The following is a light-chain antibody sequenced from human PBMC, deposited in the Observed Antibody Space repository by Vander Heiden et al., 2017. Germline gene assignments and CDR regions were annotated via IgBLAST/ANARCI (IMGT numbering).Light chain of an antibody. V-gene: IGLV2-14*01. J-gene: IGLJ2*01. CDR2: EGS. Sequence: QSALTQPASVSGSPGQSITISCTGTSSDVGGYNYVSWYQQHPGKAPKRMMDEGSNRPSGVSNRFAGSTSGNKDSLTISGLQAEDEAEDDCSSLTSGSTSEVFGGGTELSVL. CDR3: SSLTSGSTSEV. CDR1: SSDVGGYNY.